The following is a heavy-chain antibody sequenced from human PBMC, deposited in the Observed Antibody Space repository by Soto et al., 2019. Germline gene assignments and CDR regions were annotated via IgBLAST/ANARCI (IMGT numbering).Heavy chain of an antibody. J-gene: IGHJ4*02. CDR2: INPSGGST. Sequence: ASVKVSCKASGYTLTNYGISWVRQAHGQGLEWMGIINPSGGSTSYAQKFQGRVTMTRDTSTSTVYMELSSLRSEDTAVYYCARGGYYGSGSYPPFTPLDYWGQGALVTVSS. CDR1: GYTLTNYG. CDR3: ARGGYYGSGSYPPFTPLDY. V-gene: IGHV1-46*03. D-gene: IGHD3-10*01.